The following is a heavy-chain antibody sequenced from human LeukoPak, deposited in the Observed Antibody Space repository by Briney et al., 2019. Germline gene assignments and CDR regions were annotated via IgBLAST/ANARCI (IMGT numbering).Heavy chain of an antibody. J-gene: IGHJ4*02. D-gene: IGHD2-2*01. V-gene: IGHV1-2*02. CDR3: ARVEGYCSSTRCRKDFDY. CDR2: INPNSGGT. CDR1: GYTFTDYF. Sequence: ASVKVSCKASGYTFTDYFMHWVRQAPGQGLEWMGWINPNSGGTNYAQKFQGRVTMTRDTSISTAYMELSSLRSDDTAVYYCARVEGYCSSTRCRKDFDYWGQGTLVTVSS.